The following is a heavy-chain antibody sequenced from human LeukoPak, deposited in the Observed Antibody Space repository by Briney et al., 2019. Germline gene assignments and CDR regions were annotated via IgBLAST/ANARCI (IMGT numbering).Heavy chain of an antibody. V-gene: IGHV3-64*02. J-gene: IGHJ4*02. CDR3: ARARSDTGYSSSWYFDY. CDR2: ISSNGGST. Sequence: TGGSLRLSCAASGXTFSSYPMHWVRQAPGKGLEYVSAISSNGGSTYYADSVKGRFTISRDNSKNTLYLQMGSLRAEDMAVYYCARARSDTGYSSSWYFDYWGQGTLVTVSS. D-gene: IGHD6-13*01. CDR1: GXTFSSYP.